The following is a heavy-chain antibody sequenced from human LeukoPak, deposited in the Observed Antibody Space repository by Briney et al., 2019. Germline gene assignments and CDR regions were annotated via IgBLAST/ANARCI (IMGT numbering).Heavy chain of an antibody. CDR2: ISGSGGST. V-gene: IGHV3-23*01. CDR3: AKGLSLGELNFDY. J-gene: IGHJ4*02. Sequence: GGSLRLSCAASGFTFSSYAMSWVRQAPGKGLEWVSTISGSGGSTYYADSVKGRFTISRDNSKNTMCLQMNSLRAEDTAVYYCAKGLSLGELNFDYWGQGTLVTVSS. CDR1: GFTFSSYA. D-gene: IGHD1-26*01.